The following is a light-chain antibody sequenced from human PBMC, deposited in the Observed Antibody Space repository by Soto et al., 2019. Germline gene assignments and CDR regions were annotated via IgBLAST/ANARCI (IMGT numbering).Light chain of an antibody. CDR1: QSVGSF. V-gene: IGKV3-11*01. CDR2: DAS. Sequence: EIVLTQSPATLSLSPGERATLSCRASQSVGSFLAWYQQTPGQAPRLLIYDASNKATGIPGRFSGSGSGTDFTLVISSLEPEDFAVYYCQQRSNWPITFGKGTRLESK. CDR3: QQRSNWPIT. J-gene: IGKJ5*01.